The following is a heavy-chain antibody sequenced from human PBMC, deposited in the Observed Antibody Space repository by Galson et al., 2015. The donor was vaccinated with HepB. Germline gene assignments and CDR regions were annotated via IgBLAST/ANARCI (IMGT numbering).Heavy chain of an antibody. CDR3: AKDSYYGSGSYYTGNDY. J-gene: IGHJ4*02. V-gene: IGHV3-30*18. CDR1: GFTFSSYG. CDR2: ISYDGSNK. Sequence: SLRLSCAASGFTFSSYGMHWVRQAPGKGLEWVAVISYDGSNKYYADSVKSRFTISRDNSKNTLYLQMNSLRAEDTAVYYCAKDSYYGSGSYYTGNDYWGQGTLVTVSS. D-gene: IGHD3-10*01.